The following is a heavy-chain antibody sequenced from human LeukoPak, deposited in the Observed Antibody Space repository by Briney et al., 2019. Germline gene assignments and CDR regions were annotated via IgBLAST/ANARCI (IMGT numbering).Heavy chain of an antibody. Sequence: GGSLRLSCAASGFTFSSYAMSWVRQAPGKGLEWVSVIYSGGSTYYADSVKGRFTISRHNSKNTLYLQMNSLRAEDTAVYYCARATSSGWYFAFDIWGQGTMVTVSS. V-gene: IGHV3-53*04. CDR2: IYSGGST. CDR1: GFTFSSYA. D-gene: IGHD6-19*01. CDR3: ARATSSGWYFAFDI. J-gene: IGHJ3*02.